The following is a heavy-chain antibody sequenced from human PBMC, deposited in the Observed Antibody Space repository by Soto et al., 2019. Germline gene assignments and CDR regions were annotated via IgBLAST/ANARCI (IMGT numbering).Heavy chain of an antibody. Sequence: ASVKVSCKASGGTFSSYAISWVRQAPGQGLEWMGGIIPIFGTANYAQKFQGRVTITADESTSTAYMELSSLRSEDTAVYYCHTWSESYYFDYWGQGTLVTVSS. J-gene: IGHJ4*02. CDR3: HTWSESYYFDY. CDR1: GGTFSSYA. V-gene: IGHV1-69*13. D-gene: IGHD3-16*02. CDR2: IIPIFGTA.